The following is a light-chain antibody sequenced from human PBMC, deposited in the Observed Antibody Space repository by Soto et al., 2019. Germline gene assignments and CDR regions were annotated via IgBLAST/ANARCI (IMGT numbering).Light chain of an antibody. CDR1: SRDVGGYNY. J-gene: IGLJ1*01. CDR3: SSYTSSSTLV. Sequence: QSVLTQPASVSGSPGQSITISCTGTSRDVGGYNYVSWYQQHPGNAPKLMIYEVSNRPSGGSNRFSGSKSANTASLTIYGLQAEDEDDYYCSSYTSSSTLVFGTGTKLTVL. V-gene: IGLV2-14*01. CDR2: EVS.